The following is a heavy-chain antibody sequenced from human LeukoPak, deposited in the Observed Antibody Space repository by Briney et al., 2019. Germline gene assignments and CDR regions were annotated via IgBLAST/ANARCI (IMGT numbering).Heavy chain of an antibody. CDR2: ISYDGSKK. Sequence: GGSLRLSCAASGFTFSSYAMHWVRQAPGKGLEWVAVISYDGSKKYYADSVKGRFTISRDNSKNTLYLQMNSLRAEDTAVYYCARDLGSSWYFDYWGQGTLVTVSS. J-gene: IGHJ4*02. D-gene: IGHD6-13*01. V-gene: IGHV3-30-3*01. CDR3: ARDLGSSWYFDY. CDR1: GFTFSSYA.